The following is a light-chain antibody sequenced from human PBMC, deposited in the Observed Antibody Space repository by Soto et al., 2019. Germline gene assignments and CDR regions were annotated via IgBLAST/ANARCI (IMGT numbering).Light chain of an antibody. V-gene: IGKV3-20*01. CDR1: QSVSSSY. Sequence: EIVLTQSPGTLSLSPGERATLSCRASQSVSSSYLAWYQQKPGQAPRVLIYGASSRATGIPDRFSGSGSGTDFTLTISRLEPEDFAMYYCQQYGSSRTFGQGTKVEIK. CDR3: QQYGSSRT. J-gene: IGKJ1*01. CDR2: GAS.